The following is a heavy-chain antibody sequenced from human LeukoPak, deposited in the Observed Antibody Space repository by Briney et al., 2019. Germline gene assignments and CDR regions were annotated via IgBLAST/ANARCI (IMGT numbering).Heavy chain of an antibody. D-gene: IGHD3-22*01. Sequence: GGSLRLSCAASGFTFSSYAMSWVRQAPGKGLEWVSAISGSGGSTYYADSVKGRFTISRDNSKNTLYLQMNSLRAEDTAVYYCATSKGGYYSYYWGQGTLVTVSS. J-gene: IGHJ4*02. CDR1: GFTFSSYA. V-gene: IGHV3-23*01. CDR2: ISGSGGST. CDR3: ATSKGGYYSYY.